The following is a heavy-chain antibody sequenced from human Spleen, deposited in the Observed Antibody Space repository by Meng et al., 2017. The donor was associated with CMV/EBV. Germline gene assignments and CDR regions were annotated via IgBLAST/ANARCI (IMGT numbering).Heavy chain of an antibody. CDR1: GFSFSSYW. CDR2: IGIDDRT. V-gene: IGHV3-74*01. D-gene: IGHD2-2*01. Sequence: LRLSCAASGFSFSSYWMHWVRQAPGKGLVWISRIGIDDRTDYADSVKGRFTISRDNAKNTLYLHMNSLRVEDTAVYYCARTKFQLLSSWGQGTLVTVSS. CDR3: ARTKFQLLSS. J-gene: IGHJ4*02.